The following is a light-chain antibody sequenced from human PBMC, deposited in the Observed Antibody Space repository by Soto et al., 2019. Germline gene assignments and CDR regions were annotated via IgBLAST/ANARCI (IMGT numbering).Light chain of an antibody. Sequence: EIVMTQSPATLSVSAGERVTLSCRASQSVSSNLAWYQQKPGQAPRLLIYGASTRATGIPARFSGSGSGTDFALTISSMQSEDYAVYFRQVYNNRTPLSLVGGTKVEIK. CDR1: QSVSSN. CDR2: GAS. V-gene: IGKV3D-15*01. J-gene: IGKJ4*01. CDR3: QVYNNRTPLS.